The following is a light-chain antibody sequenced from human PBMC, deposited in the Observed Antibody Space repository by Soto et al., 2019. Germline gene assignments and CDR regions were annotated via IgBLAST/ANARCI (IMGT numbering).Light chain of an antibody. CDR2: EVN. CDR3: CSYTTSSTVV. J-gene: IGLJ2*01. V-gene: IGLV2-14*01. CDR1: SSDVGSYPY. Sequence: QSALTQPASVSGSPGQSITISCTGTSSDVGSYPYVSWYQQHPGKAPKLMIYEVNSRPSGVSNRFSGSKSGNTASLTISGLQAEDEADYYCCSYTTSSTVVFGGGTKLTVL.